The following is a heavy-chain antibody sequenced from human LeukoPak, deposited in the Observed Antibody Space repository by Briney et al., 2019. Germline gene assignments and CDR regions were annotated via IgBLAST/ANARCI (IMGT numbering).Heavy chain of an antibody. V-gene: IGHV4-39*01. CDR1: GGSISGSSYY. Sequence: SETLSLTCTVSGGSISGSSYYWGWIRQPPGKGLEWIGSIYYSGSTYYNPSLKSRVTISVDTSKNQFSLKLSSVTAADTAVYYCARQGPYYYGSESSYYFDYWGQGTLVTVSS. D-gene: IGHD3-10*01. CDR3: ARQGPYYYGSESSYYFDY. J-gene: IGHJ4*02. CDR2: IYYSGST.